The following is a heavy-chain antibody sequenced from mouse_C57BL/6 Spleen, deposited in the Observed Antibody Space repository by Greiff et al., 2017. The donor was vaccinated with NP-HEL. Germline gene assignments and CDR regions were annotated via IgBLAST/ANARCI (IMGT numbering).Heavy chain of an antibody. CDR1: GYTFTSYW. V-gene: IGHV1-74*01. CDR2: IHPSDSDT. Sequence: QVQLQQPGAELVKPGASVKVSCKASGYTFTSYWMHWVKQRPGQGLEWIGRIHPSDSDTNYNQKFKGKATLTVDKSSSTAYMQLSSLTSEDSAVYYCATLYDYDDPFAYWGQGTLVTVSA. CDR3: ATLYDYDDPFAY. J-gene: IGHJ3*01. D-gene: IGHD2-4*01.